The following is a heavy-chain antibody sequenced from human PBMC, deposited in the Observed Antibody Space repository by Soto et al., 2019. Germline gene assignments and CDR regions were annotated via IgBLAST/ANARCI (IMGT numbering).Heavy chain of an antibody. CDR2: SYHSGST. V-gene: IGHV4-30-2*01. Sequence: QVHLQESGSGLVKPSQTLSLTFAVSGGYISSGGYSWSWFLKPPRKSLEWSGYSYHSGSTYYNTSLKGRGTISVDRSKNQYSLKLSPVNAADTAEYCFARVPDYWRHGTLIAV. CDR1: GGYISSGGYS. CDR3: ARVPDY. J-gene: IGHJ4*01.